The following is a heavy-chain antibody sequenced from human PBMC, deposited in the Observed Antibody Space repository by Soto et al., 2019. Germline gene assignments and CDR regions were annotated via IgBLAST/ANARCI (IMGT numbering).Heavy chain of an antibody. CDR2: IDPSDSYT. V-gene: IGHV5-10-1*01. CDR3: ARGDQWLFD. J-gene: IGHJ4*02. D-gene: IGHD6-19*01. Sequence: WESLKIYCKGSGYSFTSYWISWVRQMPGKGLEWLGRIDPSDSYTNYSPSFQGHVTISADKSISTAYLQWSRLKASATAMYYCARGDQWLFDWGQGTQVTVSS. CDR1: GYSFTSYW.